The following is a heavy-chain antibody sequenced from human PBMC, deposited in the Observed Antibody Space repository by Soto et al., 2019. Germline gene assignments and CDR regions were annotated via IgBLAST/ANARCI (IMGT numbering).Heavy chain of an antibody. Sequence: SETLSLTCTVSGYSISSGYHWAWIRQPPGKGLEWLGSVHYSGNTYYNPSLKSRLTISVDKSKNQFSLNLSSVTAADTAVYYCARQDRVVAEGRWFDPWGQGTLVTVS. CDR2: VHYSGNT. D-gene: IGHD2-15*01. CDR1: GYSISSGYH. CDR3: ARQDRVVAEGRWFDP. V-gene: IGHV4-38-2*02. J-gene: IGHJ5*02.